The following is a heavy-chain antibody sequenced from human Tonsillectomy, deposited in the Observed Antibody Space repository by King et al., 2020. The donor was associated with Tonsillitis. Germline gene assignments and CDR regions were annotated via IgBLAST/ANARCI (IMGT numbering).Heavy chain of an antibody. CDR3: ATNRGVPGYSGGGYEVA. J-gene: IGHJ5*02. V-gene: IGHV3-23*04. D-gene: IGHD6-19*01. CDR2: ISGSGTST. Sequence: VQLVESGGGLVQPGGSLRPSCAASGFTFSSSAMTWVRQAPGKGLEWVSAISGSGTSTYYADSVKGRFTISRDNSKNTLYLQMNSLRADDTAVYYCATNRGVPGYSGGGYEVAWGQGPLVTASP. CDR1: GFTFSSSA.